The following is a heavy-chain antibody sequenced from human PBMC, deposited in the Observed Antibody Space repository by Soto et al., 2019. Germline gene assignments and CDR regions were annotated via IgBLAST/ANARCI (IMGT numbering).Heavy chain of an antibody. V-gene: IGHV4-59*12. CDR3: ARVPGP. Sequence: PSETLSLTCVVSGASLSSYYWSWIRQPPGKGLEWIGYIYYSGSTNYNPSLKSRVTISVDRSKNQFSLKLSSVTAADTAVYYRARVPGPWCQGTLVTVSS. CDR2: IYYSGST. CDR1: GASLSSYY. J-gene: IGHJ5*02.